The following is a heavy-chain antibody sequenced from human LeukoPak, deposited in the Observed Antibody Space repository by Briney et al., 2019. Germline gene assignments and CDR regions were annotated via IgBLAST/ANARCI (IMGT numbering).Heavy chain of an antibody. Sequence: GGSLRLSCAASGLSFSSYPMHWVRQAPGKGLEWVAVISYDRSIKYYADSVKGRFTISRDNSKNTLFLQMSSLRAEDTAVFYCAKRVGDFWSGYYDYWGRGTLVTVSS. V-gene: IGHV3-30*18. J-gene: IGHJ4*02. CDR2: ISYDRSIK. CDR3: AKRVGDFWSGYYDY. CDR1: GLSFSSYP. D-gene: IGHD3-3*01.